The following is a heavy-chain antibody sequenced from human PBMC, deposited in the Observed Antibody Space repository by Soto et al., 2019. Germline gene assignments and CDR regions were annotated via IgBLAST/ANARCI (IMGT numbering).Heavy chain of an antibody. D-gene: IGHD1-26*01. V-gene: IGHV3-21*01. J-gene: IGHJ4*02. Sequence: EVLLVESGGGLVKPGGCSRLSCTASGFSFSTYTMNWVRQAPGKGLEWVSSINGRGNYIYYADSMKGRFTISRDNANNSLYLQMNSLRAEDTAVYYCVREDGIVGATSAFDYWGQGALVTVSS. CDR2: INGRGNYI. CDR1: GFSFSTYT. CDR3: VREDGIVGATSAFDY.